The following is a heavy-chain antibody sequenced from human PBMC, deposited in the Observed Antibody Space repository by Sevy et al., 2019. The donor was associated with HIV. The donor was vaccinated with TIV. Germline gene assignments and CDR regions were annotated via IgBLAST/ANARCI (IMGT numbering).Heavy chain of an antibody. CDR3: ARDPLWLQLASRDYYGMDV. D-gene: IGHD6-19*01. CDR2: IWYDGSNK. CDR1: GFTFSSYG. V-gene: IGHV3-33*01. J-gene: IGHJ6*02. Sequence: GGSLRLSCAASGFTFSSYGMHWVRQAPGKGLEWEAVIWYDGSNKYYADSVKGRFTISRDNSKNTLYLQMNSRRAEDTAVYYCARDPLWLQLASRDYYGMDVWGQGTTVTVSS.